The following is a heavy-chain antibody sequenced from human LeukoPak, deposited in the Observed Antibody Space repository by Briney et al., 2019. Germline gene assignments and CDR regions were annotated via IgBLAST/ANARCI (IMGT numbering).Heavy chain of an antibody. D-gene: IGHD6-19*01. V-gene: IGHV4-4*02. CDR3: TVSSGWWRLDF. CDR1: GGSVSGVGWW. J-gene: IGHJ4*02. Sequence: SETLPLTCAVSGGSVSGVGWWWTWVRQPPGKGLEWIGEVSHSGTANYNPSPRSRVSISVDKSKNQFSLQLNSVTAADTAMYYCTVSSGWWRLDFWGQGTLVTVSS. CDR2: VSHSGTA.